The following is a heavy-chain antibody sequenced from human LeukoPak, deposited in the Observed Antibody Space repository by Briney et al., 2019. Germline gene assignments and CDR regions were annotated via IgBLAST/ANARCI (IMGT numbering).Heavy chain of an antibody. CDR2: MNPNSGNT. D-gene: IGHD3-9*01. J-gene: IGHJ4*02. CDR3: ARGVTYYDILTGYFSPSGGPFDY. Sequence: ASVKVSCKASGYTFNNYDISWVRQASGQGLEWVGWMNPNSGNTGYAQKFQGRVTMTRNTSISTAYMELSSLRSEDTAVYYCARGVTYYDILTGYFSPSGGPFDYWGQGTLVTVSS. V-gene: IGHV1-8*01. CDR1: GYTFNNYD.